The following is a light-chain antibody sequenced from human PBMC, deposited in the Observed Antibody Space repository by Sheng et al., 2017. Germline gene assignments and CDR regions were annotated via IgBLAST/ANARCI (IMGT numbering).Light chain of an antibody. CDR1: QSISNW. CDR3: QQYNSFSVT. V-gene: IGKV1-5*03. J-gene: IGKJ1*01. CDR2: KAS. Sequence: DIQMTQSPSTLSASVGDRVTITCRPSQSISNWLAWYQQKPGKAPKLLIYKASSLESGVPSRFSGSGSGTEFTLTISSLQPDDFATYYCQQYNSFSVTFGQGTKVEIK.